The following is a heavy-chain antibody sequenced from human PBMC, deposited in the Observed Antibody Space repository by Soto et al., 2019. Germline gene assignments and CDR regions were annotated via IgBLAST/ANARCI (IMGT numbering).Heavy chain of an antibody. Sequence: GESLKISCKGSGYIFTTYWIGWVRQMPGKGLEWMGIIYPDDSDTTYSPSFQGQVTISADKSISTAYLQWNSLKASDTAMYYCATNNTGDKRYYSYGMDLWGQGTTVTVSS. J-gene: IGHJ6*02. V-gene: IGHV5-51*01. CDR1: GYIFTTYW. D-gene: IGHD3-9*01. CDR2: IYPDDSDT. CDR3: ATNNTGDKRYYSYGMDL.